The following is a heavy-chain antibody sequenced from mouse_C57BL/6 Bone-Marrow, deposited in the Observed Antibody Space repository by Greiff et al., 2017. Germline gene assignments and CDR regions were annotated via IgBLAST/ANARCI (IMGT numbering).Heavy chain of an antibody. J-gene: IGHJ1*03. Sequence: QVHVKQSGAELAKPGASVKLSCKASGYTFTSYWMHWVKQRPGQGLEWIGYINPSSGYTKYNQKFKDKATLTADKSSSTAYMQLSSLTYEDSAVYYGADIYYYGSSYWYFDVWGTGTTVTVSS. D-gene: IGHD1-1*01. V-gene: IGHV1-7*01. CDR1: GYTFTSYW. CDR2: INPSSGYT. CDR3: ADIYYYGSSYWYFDV.